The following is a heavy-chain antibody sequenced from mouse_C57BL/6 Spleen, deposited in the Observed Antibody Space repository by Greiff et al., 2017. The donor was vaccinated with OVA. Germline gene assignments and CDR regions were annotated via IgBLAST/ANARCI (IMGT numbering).Heavy chain of an antibody. CDR1: GYTFTSYW. Sequence: QVQLQQSGTELVKPGASVKLSCKASGYTFTSYWMHWVKQRPGQGLEWIGNINPSNGGTNYNEKFKSKATLTVDKSSSTAYMQLSSLTSEDSAVYYCAREDYGSSYEYYAMDYWGQGTSVTVSS. D-gene: IGHD1-1*01. CDR3: AREDYGSSYEYYAMDY. V-gene: IGHV1-53*01. J-gene: IGHJ4*01. CDR2: INPSNGGT.